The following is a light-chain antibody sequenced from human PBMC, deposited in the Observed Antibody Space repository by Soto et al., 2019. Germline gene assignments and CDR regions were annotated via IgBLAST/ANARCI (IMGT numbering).Light chain of an antibody. V-gene: IGKV3-11*01. J-gene: IGKJ3*01. CDR1: QSVSSY. CDR2: DAS. CDR3: QQRSNWPPIFT. Sequence: EIVLTQSPATLSLSPGERATLSCRASQSVSSYLAWYQQKPGQAPRLLIYDASNRATGIPARFSGSGSGTDFTLTISSLEPEDCAVYYCQQRSNWPPIFTLGHGTKVDIK.